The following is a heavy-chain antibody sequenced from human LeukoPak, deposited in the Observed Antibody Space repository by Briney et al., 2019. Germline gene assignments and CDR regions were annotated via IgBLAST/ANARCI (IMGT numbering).Heavy chain of an antibody. CDR3: AKDDYGGYYFDY. D-gene: IGHD4-23*01. CDR2: ISGSGGST. Sequence: GGSLRLSCVVSGFTFSSYGMSWVRQAPGKGLEWVSAISGSGGSTYYADSVKGRFTISRDNSKNTLYLQMNSLRAEDTAVYYCAKDDYGGYYFDYWGQGTLVTVSS. J-gene: IGHJ4*02. V-gene: IGHV3-23*01. CDR1: GFTFSSYG.